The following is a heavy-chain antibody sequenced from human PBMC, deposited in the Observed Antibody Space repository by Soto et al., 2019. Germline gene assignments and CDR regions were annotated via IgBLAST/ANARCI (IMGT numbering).Heavy chain of an antibody. J-gene: IGHJ1*01. CDR2: ISGFNGNT. Sequence: QVPLVQSGAEVKKPGASVKVSCKASGYTFTNYGISWVRQAPGQGPEWMGWISGFNGNTKYARKVQGRVTLTTDTSATTAYMELRGLRSDDTAEYYCARGGSSWSAEYYEHWGQGTLVTVSS. CDR1: GYTFTNYG. CDR3: ARGGSSWSAEYYEH. D-gene: IGHD6-13*01. V-gene: IGHV1-18*04.